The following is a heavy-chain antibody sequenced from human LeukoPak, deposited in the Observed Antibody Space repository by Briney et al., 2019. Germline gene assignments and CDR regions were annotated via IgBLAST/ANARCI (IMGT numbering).Heavy chain of an antibody. CDR3: AREGEIIVVVPAARARYFDY. J-gene: IGHJ4*02. CDR1: GGSFSGYY. V-gene: IGHV4-34*01. D-gene: IGHD2-2*01. CDR2: INHSGST. Sequence: PSETLSLTCAVYGGSFSGYYWSWIRQPPGRGLEWIGGINHSGSTNYNPSLKSRVTISVDTSKNQFSLKLSSVTAADTAVYYCAREGEIIVVVPAARARYFDYWGQGTLVTVSS.